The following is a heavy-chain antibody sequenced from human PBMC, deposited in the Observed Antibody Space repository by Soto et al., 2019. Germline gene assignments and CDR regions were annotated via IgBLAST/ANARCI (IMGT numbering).Heavy chain of an antibody. CDR2: IRSKAYGGTT. CDR3: TRDSGSYYQNYGMDV. CDR1: GVTFVDYA. D-gene: IGHD1-26*01. V-gene: IGHV3-49*03. Sequence: PWVSLRLPCTASGVTFVDYAISWFRQDPGKGLEWVGFIRSKAYGGTTEYAASVKGRFTISRDDSKSIAYLQMNSLKTEDTAVYYCTRDSGSYYQNYGMDVWGQGTTVTVSS. J-gene: IGHJ6*02.